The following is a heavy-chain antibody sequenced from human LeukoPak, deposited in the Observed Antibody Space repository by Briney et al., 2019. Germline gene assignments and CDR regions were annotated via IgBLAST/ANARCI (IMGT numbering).Heavy chain of an antibody. CDR1: GFSFSSYT. J-gene: IGHJ4*02. Sequence: GGSLRLSCVASGFSFSSYTMSWVRQAPGKGLEWVAKMKEDGSDIHYVDSVKGRFTICRDNSKNTLYLQMNSLRAEDTAVYYCAKDRGAAGTADLWDYWGQGTLVTVSS. CDR2: MKEDGSDI. V-gene: IGHV3-7*03. CDR3: AKDRGAAGTADLWDY. D-gene: IGHD6-13*01.